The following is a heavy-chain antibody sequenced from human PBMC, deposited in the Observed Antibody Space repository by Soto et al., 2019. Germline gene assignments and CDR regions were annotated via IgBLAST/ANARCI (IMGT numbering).Heavy chain of an antibody. Sequence: SETLSPTCAVSGYSISSGYYWGWIRQPPGKGLEWIGSIYHSGSTYYNPSLKNRVTISVDTSKNQFSLKLSSVTAADTAVYYCVRETWDANNYGMDVWGQGTTVTVSS. J-gene: IGHJ6*02. CDR2: IYHSGST. CDR3: VRETWDANNYGMDV. CDR1: GYSISSGYY. D-gene: IGHD1-26*01. V-gene: IGHV4-38-2*02.